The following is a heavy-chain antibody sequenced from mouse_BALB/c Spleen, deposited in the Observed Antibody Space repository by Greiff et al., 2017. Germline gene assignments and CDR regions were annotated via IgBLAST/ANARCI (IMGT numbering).Heavy chain of an antibody. CDR3: ARRDYAPWFAY. J-gene: IGHJ3*01. V-gene: IGHV5-9-4*01. D-gene: IGHD2-4*01. CDR2: ISSGGSYT. CDR1: GFTFSSYA. Sequence: EVMLVESGGGLVKPGGSLKLSCAASGFTFSSYAMSWVRQSPEKRLEWVAEISSGGSYTYYPDTVTGRFTISRDNAKNTLYLEMSSLRSEDTAMYYCARRDYAPWFAYWGQGTLVTVSA.